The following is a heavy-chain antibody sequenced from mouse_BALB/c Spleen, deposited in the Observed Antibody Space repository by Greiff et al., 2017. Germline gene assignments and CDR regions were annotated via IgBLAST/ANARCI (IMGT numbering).Heavy chain of an antibody. CDR3: AREGNYRSRYAMDY. CDR1: GFTFSSYG. V-gene: IGHV5-6-3*01. CDR2: INSNGGST. Sequence: DVQLVESGGGLVQPGGSLKLSCAASGFTFSSYGMSWVRQTPDKRLELVATINSNGGSTYYPDSVKGRFTISRDNAKNTLYLQMSSLKSEDTAMYYCAREGNYRSRYAMDYWGQGTSVTVSS. J-gene: IGHJ4*01. D-gene: IGHD2-14*01.